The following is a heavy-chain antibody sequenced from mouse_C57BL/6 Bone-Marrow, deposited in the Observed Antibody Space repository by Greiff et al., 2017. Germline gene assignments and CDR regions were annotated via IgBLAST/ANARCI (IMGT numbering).Heavy chain of an antibody. CDR3: ARGRDLDLDC. V-gene: IGHV1-82*01. CDR1: GYAFSSSW. J-gene: IGHJ2*01. CDR2: IYPGDGDT. Sequence: QVQLQQPGPELVKPGASVKISCKASGYAFSSSWMNWVKQRPGKGLEWIGRIYPGDGDTNYNGKFKGKATLTADKSSSTAYMQLSSLTSEDSAVFFCARGRDLDLDCWGQGTTLTVSS.